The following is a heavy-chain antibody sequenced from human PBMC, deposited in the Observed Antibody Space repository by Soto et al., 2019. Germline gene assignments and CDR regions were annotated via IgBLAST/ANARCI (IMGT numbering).Heavy chain of an antibody. J-gene: IGHJ4*02. CDR2: IFYSGST. CDR1: DGSLSSYY. V-gene: IGHV4-59*08. CDR3: ARHYPIGNNWNSFDY. D-gene: IGHD1-1*01. Sequence: PSETLSLTCIVSDGSLSSYYWGWIRQPPGKGLEWIGYIFYSGSTGYNPSLKSRVTISVDRSKNQFSLKLTSVTTADTAVYYCARHYPIGNNWNSFDYWGQGTLVTVSS.